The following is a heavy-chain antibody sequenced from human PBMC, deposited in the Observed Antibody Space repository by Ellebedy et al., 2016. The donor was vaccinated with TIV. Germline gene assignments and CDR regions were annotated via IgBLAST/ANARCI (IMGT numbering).Heavy chain of an antibody. CDR1: GGTFSSYA. CDR2: IIPIFGTA. V-gene: IGHV1-69*13. Sequence: SVKVSXXASGGTFSSYAISWVRQAPGQGLEWMGGIIPIFGTANYAQKFQGRVTITADESTSTAYMELSSLRSEDTAVYYCARGPRHGMDVWGQGTTVTVSS. CDR3: ARGPRHGMDV. J-gene: IGHJ6*02.